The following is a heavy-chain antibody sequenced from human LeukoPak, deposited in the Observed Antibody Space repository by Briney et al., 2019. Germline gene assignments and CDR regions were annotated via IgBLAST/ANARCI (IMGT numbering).Heavy chain of an antibody. CDR2: MNPNSGNP. CDR3: ARGLGVVPAAIDY. J-gene: IGHJ4*02. Sequence: ASVKVSCKASGYTFTSYDINWGREGTGQGLEWMGWMNPNSGNPGYAQKFKGRVTMTRNTSVSTDYMELSSLRSEDTPVYYCARGLGVVPAAIDYWGQGTLVTVSS. V-gene: IGHV1-8*01. CDR1: GYTFTSYD. D-gene: IGHD2-2*01.